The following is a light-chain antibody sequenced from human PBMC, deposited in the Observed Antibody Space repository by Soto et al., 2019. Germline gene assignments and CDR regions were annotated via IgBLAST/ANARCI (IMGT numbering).Light chain of an antibody. CDR3: QQYGSSPPWT. Sequence: EIVLTQSPGTLSFSPGERATLSCRASQSVSSSYLAWYQQKPGQAPRLLIYGASSRATGNPDRFSGSGSGTDFTLTISRREPEDFAVYYCQQYGSSPPWTVGQGTKVEI. V-gene: IGKV3-20*01. CDR2: GAS. J-gene: IGKJ1*01. CDR1: QSVSSSY.